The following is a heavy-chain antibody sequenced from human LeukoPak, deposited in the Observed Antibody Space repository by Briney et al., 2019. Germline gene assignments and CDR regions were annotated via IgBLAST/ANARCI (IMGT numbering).Heavy chain of an antibody. J-gene: IGHJ3*02. Sequence: GSLRLSCAASGFSFSTQWISWFRKAPGKGLEWVALIKQDRSVIQYVDSVKGRFTIRRDNAKNSLSLQMNSLRADDTAVHYCAGDEGWTFDIWGQGTKVTVSS. V-gene: IGHV3-7*01. D-gene: IGHD5-24*01. CDR2: IKQDRSVI. CDR1: GFSFSTQW. CDR3: AGDEGWTFDI.